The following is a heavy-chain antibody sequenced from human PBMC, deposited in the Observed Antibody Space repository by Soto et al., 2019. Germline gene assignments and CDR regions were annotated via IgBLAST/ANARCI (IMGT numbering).Heavy chain of an antibody. J-gene: IGHJ4*02. V-gene: IGHV1-69*04. CDR1: GGTFSSYT. Sequence: ASVKASCKASGGTFSSYTISWVRQAPGQGLEWMVRIIPILGIANYAQKFQGRVTITADKSTSTAYMELSSLRSGDTAVYYCARDPDRNVDTAMVRGYWGLETLVTVSS. CDR2: IIPILGIA. D-gene: IGHD5-18*01. CDR3: ARDPDRNVDTAMVRGY.